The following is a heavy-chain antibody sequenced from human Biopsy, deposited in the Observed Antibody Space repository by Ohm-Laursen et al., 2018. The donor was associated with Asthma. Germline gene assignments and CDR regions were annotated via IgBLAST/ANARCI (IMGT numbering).Heavy chain of an antibody. CDR3: ARAVDYSHYYGIDV. V-gene: IGHV1-18*01. CDR2: ISVYNGNT. CDR1: GYTFNSAG. J-gene: IGHJ6*02. D-gene: IGHD3-10*01. Sequence: SVNVSCKASGYTFNSAGITWVRQAPGQGLEWRGWISVYNGNTKVAQKLQDRVTMITDTSTSTAYMELRSLRSDDTVEYFCARAVDYSHYYGIDVWGQGTTVTVS.